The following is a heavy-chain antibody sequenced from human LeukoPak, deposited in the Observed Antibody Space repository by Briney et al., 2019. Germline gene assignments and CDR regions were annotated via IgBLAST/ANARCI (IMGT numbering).Heavy chain of an antibody. J-gene: IGHJ4*02. D-gene: IGHD1-26*01. CDR2: ISWNSGSI. CDR1: GFTFSSYA. CDR3: AKGPVGAKRDAFDY. Sequence: GGSLRLSCAASGFTFSSYAMSWVRQAPGKGLEWVSGISWNSGSIGYADSVKGRFTIPRDNAKNSLYLQMNSLRAEDTALYYCAKGPVGAKRDAFDYWGQGTLVTVSS. V-gene: IGHV3-9*01.